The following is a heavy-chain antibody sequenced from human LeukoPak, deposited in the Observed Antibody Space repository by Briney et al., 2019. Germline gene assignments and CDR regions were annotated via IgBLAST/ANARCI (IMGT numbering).Heavy chain of an antibody. Sequence: AGGSLRLSCAASGFTFSTYGMHWVRQAPGKGLEWVAVLSYDGSNRYYADSVKGRFTISRDNSKNTLYLQMNSLRAEDTAVYYCARDLGVRVAFDIWGQGTMVTVSS. CDR2: LSYDGSNR. CDR1: GFTFSTYG. J-gene: IGHJ3*02. CDR3: ARDLGVRVAFDI. V-gene: IGHV3-30*03. D-gene: IGHD3-10*01.